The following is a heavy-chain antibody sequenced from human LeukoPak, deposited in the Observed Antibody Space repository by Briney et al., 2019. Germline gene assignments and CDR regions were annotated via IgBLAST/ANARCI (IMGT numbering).Heavy chain of an antibody. J-gene: IGHJ4*02. CDR3: ARNQGHYSGNWYYFDC. V-gene: IGHV3-30-3*01. CDR1: GFTFSSYA. D-gene: IGHD1-26*01. CDR2: ISYDGSNK. Sequence: GGSLRLSCAASGFTFSSYAMHWVRQAPGKGLEWVAVISYDGSNKYYADSVKGRFTISRDNSKNTLYLQMNSLRAEDTAVYYCARNQGHYSGNWYYFDCWGQGTLVTVSS.